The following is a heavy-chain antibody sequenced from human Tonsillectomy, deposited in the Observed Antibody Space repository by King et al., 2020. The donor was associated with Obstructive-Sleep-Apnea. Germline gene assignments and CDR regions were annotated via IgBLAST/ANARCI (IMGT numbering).Heavy chain of an antibody. CDR2: ISSSSSTI. CDR1: GFTFSIYS. Sequence: VQLVESGGGLVQPGGSLRLSCAASGFTFSIYSMNWVRQAPGKGLEWVSYISSSSSTIYYADSVKGRFTISRDNAKNSLYLQMNSLRVEDTAVYYCASWGACTTPSCYDYWGQGTLVTVSS. V-gene: IGHV3-48*04. CDR3: ASWGACTTPSCYDY. J-gene: IGHJ4*02. D-gene: IGHD2-2*01.